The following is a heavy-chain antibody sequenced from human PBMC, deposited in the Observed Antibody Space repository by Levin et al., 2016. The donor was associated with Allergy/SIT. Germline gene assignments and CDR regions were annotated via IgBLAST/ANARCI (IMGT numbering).Heavy chain of an antibody. Sequence: WVRQAPGQGLEWMGIINPSGGSTSYAQKFQGRVTMTRDTSTSTVYMELSSLRSEDTAVYYCARDYSYGGAGYFDYWGQGTLVTVSS. J-gene: IGHJ4*02. V-gene: IGHV1-46*03. CDR3: ARDYSYGGAGYFDY. CDR2: INPSGGST. D-gene: IGHD5-18*01.